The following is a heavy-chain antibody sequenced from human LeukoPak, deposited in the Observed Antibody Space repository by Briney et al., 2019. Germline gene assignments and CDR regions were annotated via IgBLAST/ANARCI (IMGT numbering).Heavy chain of an antibody. V-gene: IGHV4-4*09. D-gene: IGHD3-10*01. CDR2: IYTGGNT. CDR3: ARLVSGSYPRNYYYYGMDV. CDR1: GGSISTYY. Sequence: SETLSLTCTVSGGSISTYYWSWIRQPPGKGLEWIGYIYTGGNTIYNPSLKSRVTISRDTSKNQFSLKLSSVTAADTAVYYCARLVSGSYPRNYYYYGMDVWGQGTTVTVSS. J-gene: IGHJ6*02.